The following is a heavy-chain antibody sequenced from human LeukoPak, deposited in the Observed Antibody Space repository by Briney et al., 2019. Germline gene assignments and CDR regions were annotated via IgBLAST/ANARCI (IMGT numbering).Heavy chain of an antibody. Sequence: SETLSLTCTVSGGSISSSSYYWGWIRQPPGKGLEWIGSIYYSGSTYYNPSLKSRVTISVDTSKNQFSLKLSSVTAADTAVYYCARRLAVAAHFDYWGQGTLVTVSS. V-gene: IGHV4-39*01. CDR1: GGSISSSSYY. CDR2: IYYSGST. D-gene: IGHD6-19*01. J-gene: IGHJ4*02. CDR3: ARRLAVAAHFDY.